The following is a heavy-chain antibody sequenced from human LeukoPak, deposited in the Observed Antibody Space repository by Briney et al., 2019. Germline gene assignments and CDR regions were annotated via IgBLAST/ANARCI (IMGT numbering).Heavy chain of an antibody. V-gene: IGHV3-30*18. CDR3: AKDARRTSGWYFFDY. Sequence: GGSLRLSCAASGFTFSNYGMQWVRQAPGKGLEWVAVVSHDGTTTFYADSVKGRFTISRDNSKNMLFLQMNSLRAEDTAVYYCAKDARRTSGWYFFDYWGQGTLVTVSS. CDR2: VSHDGTTT. J-gene: IGHJ4*02. D-gene: IGHD6-19*01. CDR1: GFTFSNYG.